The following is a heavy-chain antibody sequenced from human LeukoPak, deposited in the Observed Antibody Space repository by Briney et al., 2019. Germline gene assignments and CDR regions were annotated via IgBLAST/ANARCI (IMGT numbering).Heavy chain of an antibody. D-gene: IGHD3-16*01. CDR3: ARLGGARGSY. J-gene: IGHJ4*02. Sequence: ASLNVSCKASGYTFTGHYMHWVRQAPGQGLEWMGLINPNSGGTNYTQKFQGRVTMTRDTSISTAYMELSRLRSDDTAVYYCARLGGARGSYWGQGTLVTVSS. CDR2: INPNSGGT. V-gene: IGHV1-2*02. CDR1: GYTFTGHY.